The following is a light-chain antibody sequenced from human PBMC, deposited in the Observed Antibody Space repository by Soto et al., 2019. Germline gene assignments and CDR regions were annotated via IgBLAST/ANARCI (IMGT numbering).Light chain of an antibody. CDR1: SSDVGAYNF. V-gene: IGLV2-8*01. J-gene: IGLJ1*01. CDR2: EVS. Sequence: QSVLTQPPSASGSPGQSVTISCTGTSSDVGAYNFVSWYQQHPGKVPKLMIYEVSKRPSGVPDRFSASKSGNTASLTVSGLQPEDEADYYCSSHGGSNNFYVFGTGTKVTVL. CDR3: SSHGGSNNFYV.